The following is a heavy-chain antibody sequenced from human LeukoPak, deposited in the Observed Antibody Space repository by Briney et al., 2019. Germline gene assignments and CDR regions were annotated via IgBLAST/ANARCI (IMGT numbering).Heavy chain of an antibody. Sequence: PGGSLRLFCAASVLTFRSYSMNWVREAPGKGLEGGSSISSSSSYIYYADAVKRRFTISRDNAKNSLYLQMNSLRDEDTAVYYCARDRVIVATFFDYWGQGTLVTVSS. J-gene: IGHJ4*02. V-gene: IGHV3-21*01. CDR3: ARDRVIVATFFDY. CDR2: ISSSSSYI. D-gene: IGHD5-12*01. CDR1: VLTFRSYS.